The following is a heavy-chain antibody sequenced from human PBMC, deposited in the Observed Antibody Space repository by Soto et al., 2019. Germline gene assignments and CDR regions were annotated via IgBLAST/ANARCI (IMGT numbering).Heavy chain of an antibody. V-gene: IGHV4-39*01. CDR3: ARRSIGDRPRNSFDP. CDR1: RDSISSQTYY. D-gene: IGHD6-6*01. CDR2: VSYSGSA. Sequence: PSETLSLTCTVSRDSISSQTYYWGWIRQPPGKGLEWIGSVSYSGSAYYNSSLKSRVTISLDTSKNQFSLNLSSVTAADTAVYYCARRSIGDRPRNSFDPWGQGTLLTVSS. J-gene: IGHJ5*02.